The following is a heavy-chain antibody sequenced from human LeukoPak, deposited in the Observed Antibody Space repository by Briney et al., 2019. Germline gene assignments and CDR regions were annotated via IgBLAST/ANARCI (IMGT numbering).Heavy chain of an antibody. CDR3: ARERDYYDSSGYFDY. CDR2: ISAYNGNT. CDR1: GYTFTSYD. J-gene: IGHJ4*02. Sequence: ASVKVSCKASGYTFTSYDINWVRQATGQGLEWMGWISAYNGNTNYAQKLQGRVTMTTDTSTSTAYMELRSLRSDDTAVYYCARERDYYDSSGYFDYWGQGTLVTVSS. V-gene: IGHV1-18*01. D-gene: IGHD3-22*01.